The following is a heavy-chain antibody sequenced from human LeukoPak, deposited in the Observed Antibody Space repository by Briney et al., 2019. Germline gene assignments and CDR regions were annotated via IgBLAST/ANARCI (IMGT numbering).Heavy chain of an antibody. V-gene: IGHV4-39*01. D-gene: IGHD4-17*01. CDR3: ARLSYGDYDNDAFDI. J-gene: IGHJ3*02. CDR1: GGSISSSSYY. Sequence: ETLSLTCTVSGGSISSSSYYWGWIRQPPGKGLEWIGSIYYSGSTYYNPSLKSRVTISVDTSKNQFSLKLSSVTAADTAVYYCARLSYGDYDNDAFDIWGQGTMVTVSS. CDR2: IYYSGST.